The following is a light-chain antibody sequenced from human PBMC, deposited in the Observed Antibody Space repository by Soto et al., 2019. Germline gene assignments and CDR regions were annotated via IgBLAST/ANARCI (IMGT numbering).Light chain of an antibody. Sequence: EIVLTQSPATLSLSPGERATLSCRASQSVSSYLAWYQQKPGQAPRLLIYDASNRATGIPARFSGSGSGTAFTLTISCLEPEDFAVYYCQQRTRPLTFGGGTKVEIK. V-gene: IGKV3-11*01. CDR2: DAS. J-gene: IGKJ4*01. CDR3: QQRTRPLT. CDR1: QSVSSY.